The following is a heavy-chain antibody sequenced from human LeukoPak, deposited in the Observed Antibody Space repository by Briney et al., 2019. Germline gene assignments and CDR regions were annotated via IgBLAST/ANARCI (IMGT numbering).Heavy chain of an antibody. D-gene: IGHD3-22*01. CDR1: GFSFSNYA. Sequence: GGSLRLSCVPSGFSFSNYAMSWVRQAPGKGLEWVSSISGSGGSTHYADSVRGRFTISRDKTKNTLYMQMNSLRAEDTAVYYCAKSAYYDASGYYREYYFDYWGQGTLVTVSS. J-gene: IGHJ4*02. CDR3: AKSAYYDASGYYREYYFDY. V-gene: IGHV3-23*01. CDR2: ISGSGGST.